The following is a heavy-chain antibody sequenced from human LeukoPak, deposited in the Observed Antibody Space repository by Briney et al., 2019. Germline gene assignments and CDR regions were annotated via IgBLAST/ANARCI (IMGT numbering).Heavy chain of an antibody. J-gene: IGHJ6*04. CDR3: TRDRLGFRVDV. CDR1: GGSISTYY. V-gene: IGHV4-4*07. Sequence: SGTLTLICTVSGGSISTYYWSWIRQRAGKGPEWIGRINSNGNTNYNPSLKSRVSMSVDTSKNHFSLNVSSVTAADTAVYYCTRDRLGFRVDVWGEGTTVTVSS. CDR2: INSNGNT. D-gene: IGHD3-10*01.